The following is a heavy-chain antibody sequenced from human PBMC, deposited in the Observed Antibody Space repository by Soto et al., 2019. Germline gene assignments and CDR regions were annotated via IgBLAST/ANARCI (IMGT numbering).Heavy chain of an antibody. V-gene: IGHV4-34*01. Sequence: ASETLSLTCAVYGGSFSGYYWSWIRQPPGKGLEWIGEINHSGSTNYNPSLKSRVTISVDTSKNQFSLKLSSVTAADTAVYYCARGRHYYGSGSYYTGSYYYYGMDVWGQGTKVTVSS. CDR3: ARGRHYYGSGSYYTGSYYYYGMDV. CDR2: INHSGST. J-gene: IGHJ6*02. CDR1: GGSFSGYY. D-gene: IGHD3-10*01.